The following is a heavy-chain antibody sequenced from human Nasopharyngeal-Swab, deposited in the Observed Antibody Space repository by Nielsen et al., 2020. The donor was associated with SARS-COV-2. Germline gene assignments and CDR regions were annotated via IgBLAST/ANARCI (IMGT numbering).Heavy chain of an antibody. Sequence: ASVKVSCKASGYTFTGFYVHWVRRAPGQGLECLGRINPSNGVTIYAQKFQGRVTITRDTSNSTVDMELSRLRSDDTAVYYCVREGDNWEFDSWGQGTLVTVSS. CDR3: VREGDNWEFDS. CDR2: INPSNGVT. CDR1: GYTFTGFY. J-gene: IGHJ4*02. D-gene: IGHD1-26*01. V-gene: IGHV1-2*06.